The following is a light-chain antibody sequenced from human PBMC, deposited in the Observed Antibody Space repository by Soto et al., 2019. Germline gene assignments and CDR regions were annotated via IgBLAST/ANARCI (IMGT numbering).Light chain of an antibody. V-gene: IGLV1-44*01. CDR3: AAWDDSLNGFYV. CDR1: SSNIGTNS. Sequence: QSVLTQPPSASGTPGQRVTISCSGGSSNIGTNSVNWYQQLPGRAPKLLIYNNDLRPSGVPDRFSGSKSGTSASLAISGLQSEDEADYYCAAWDDSLNGFYVFGIGTKDTDL. J-gene: IGLJ1*01. CDR2: NND.